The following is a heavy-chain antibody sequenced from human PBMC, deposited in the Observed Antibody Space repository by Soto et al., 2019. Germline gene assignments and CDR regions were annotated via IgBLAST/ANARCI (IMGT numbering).Heavy chain of an antibody. CDR3: VRTACVINNCSYRGVR. D-gene: IGHD3-10*01. Sequence: QGHLVESGGGVVQPGRSLRLSCVASGFDFKTYGMHWVRQPPGKGLEWVAVIGFDGTNIHYSDSVRGRFSISRDNSENTVSLQMNSLRVEDTALYYCVRTACVINNCSYRGVRWGQGTLVTV. CDR1: GFDFKTYG. V-gene: IGHV3-33*01. J-gene: IGHJ4*02. CDR2: IGFDGTNI.